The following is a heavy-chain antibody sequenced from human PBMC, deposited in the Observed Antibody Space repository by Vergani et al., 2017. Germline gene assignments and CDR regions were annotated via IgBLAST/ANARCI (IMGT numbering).Heavy chain of an antibody. D-gene: IGHD2-21*01. CDR2: ISSSSTTI. CDR1: GFTFSSYS. V-gene: IGHV3-48*01. J-gene: IGHJ5*02. CDR3: ARGTPGYQGGDSRFDP. Sequence: QLVESGGGLVQPGGSLRLSCAASGFTFSSYSMSWVRQAPGKGLGWVSFISSSSTTISYADSVKGRFTISRDNGEYSLYLQMNSLRAEDTAVYFCARGTPGYQGGDSRFDPWGQGTLVTVSS.